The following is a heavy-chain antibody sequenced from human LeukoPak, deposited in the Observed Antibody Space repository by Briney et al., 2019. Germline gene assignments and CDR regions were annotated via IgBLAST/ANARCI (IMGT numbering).Heavy chain of an antibody. D-gene: IGHD3-22*01. CDR2: ISGSGGST. Sequence: GGSLRLSCAASGFTFTSYAMSWVRQAPGKGLEWVSSISGSGGSTYYADSVKGRFTISRDNSKDTLYLQMNSLRAEDTAVHYCAKDKRDYDSSGYSARNWFDPWGQGTLVTVSS. J-gene: IGHJ5*02. CDR1: GFTFTSYA. CDR3: AKDKRDYDSSGYSARNWFDP. V-gene: IGHV3-23*01.